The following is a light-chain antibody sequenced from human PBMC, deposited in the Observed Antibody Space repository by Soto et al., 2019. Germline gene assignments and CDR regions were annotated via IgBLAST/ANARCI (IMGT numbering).Light chain of an antibody. Sequence: EIVLTQSPGTLSLSPGERATLSCRASQSVYRNFLAWYQQKPGQAPRLLIYGASSRATGIPDRFSGSGSGTDFSLIISGLEPEDFAVYYCQPYGSSPSTFGPGTKVHIK. V-gene: IGKV3-20*01. J-gene: IGKJ3*01. CDR2: GAS. CDR3: QPYGSSPST. CDR1: QSVYRNF.